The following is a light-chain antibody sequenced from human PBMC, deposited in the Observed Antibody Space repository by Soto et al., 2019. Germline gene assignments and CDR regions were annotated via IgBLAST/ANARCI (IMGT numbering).Light chain of an antibody. J-gene: IGKJ3*01. Sequence: EIVMTQSPATLSVSPGERVTLSCGASQSVSTYLAWYQQKPGQAPSLLIYGASTRATGIPARFSGSGSGTEFTLTISSLQSEDFAVYYCQQYNNWPPIFGPGTRLDIK. CDR2: GAS. V-gene: IGKV3-15*01. CDR1: QSVSTY. CDR3: QQYNNWPPI.